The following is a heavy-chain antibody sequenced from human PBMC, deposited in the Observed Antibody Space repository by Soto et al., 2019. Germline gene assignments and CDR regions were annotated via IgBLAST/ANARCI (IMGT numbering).Heavy chain of an antibody. CDR1: GFTFNTYW. CDR2: IKEDGSDK. V-gene: IGHV3-7*01. D-gene: IGHD6-25*01. J-gene: IGHJ4*02. Sequence: EVQLVESGGDLVQPGGSLRLSCVASGFTFNTYWMSWVRQAPGKGLEWVANIKEDGSDKYYVDSVQGPFTISRDNAKNLLFLQMDSLGAGDTAMDYGARFTRGSSGDYWGQGTLVTVSS. CDR3: ARFTRGSSGDY.